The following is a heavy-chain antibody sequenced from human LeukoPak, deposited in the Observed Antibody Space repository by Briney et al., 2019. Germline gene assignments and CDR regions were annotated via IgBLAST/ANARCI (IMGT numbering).Heavy chain of an antibody. CDR1: GFSFSSYA. J-gene: IGHJ3*02. Sequence: GGSLRLSCAASGFSFSSYAMSWVRPAPGKGLEWVSAISGSGGSTYYADSVKGRFTISRDNSKNTLYLQMNSLRAEDTAVYYCAKDLYSSSAGAFDIWGQGTMVTVSS. CDR3: AKDLYSSSAGAFDI. V-gene: IGHV3-23*01. D-gene: IGHD6-13*01. CDR2: ISGSGGST.